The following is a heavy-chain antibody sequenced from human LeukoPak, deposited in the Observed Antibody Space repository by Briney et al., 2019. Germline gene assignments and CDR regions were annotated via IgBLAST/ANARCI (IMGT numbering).Heavy chain of an antibody. V-gene: IGHV4-39*01. CDR3: ARHSLNNYGSYY. Sequence: SETLSLTCTVSGGSISSSTYSWTWIRQPPGKGLEWIGSIHYDGNTYYKPSLKSRVTISVDTSKIQFSLRLSSATTADMATYYCARHSLNNYGSYYWGQGTLVTVSS. D-gene: IGHD5-24*01. J-gene: IGHJ4*02. CDR1: GGSISSSTYS. CDR2: IHYDGNT.